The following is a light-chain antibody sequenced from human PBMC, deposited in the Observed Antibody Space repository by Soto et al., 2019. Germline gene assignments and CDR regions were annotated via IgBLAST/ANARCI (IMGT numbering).Light chain of an antibody. V-gene: IGKV3-20*01. Sequence: PGERATLSCRASQSISSSYLAWYQQKPGQAPRLLIYGPSSRATGIPDRFSGSGSGTDFTLTINRLEPEDVAVYYCQQYDSSPRTFGQGTKVDIK. CDR3: QQYDSSPRT. CDR1: QSISSSY. CDR2: GPS. J-gene: IGKJ1*01.